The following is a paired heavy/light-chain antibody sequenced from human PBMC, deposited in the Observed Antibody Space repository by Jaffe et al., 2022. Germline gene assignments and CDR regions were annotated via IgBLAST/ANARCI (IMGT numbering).Light chain of an antibody. Sequence: QSALTQPASVSGSPGQSITISCTGTSSDVGGYNYVSWYQQHPGKVPKLMIYEVSNRPSGVSNRFSGSKSGNTASLTISGLQAEDESDYYCSSYTSSSIVVFGGGTKLTVL. CDR2: EVS. J-gene: IGLJ3*02. CDR3: SSYTSSSIVV. V-gene: IGLV2-14*01. CDR1: SSDVGGYNY.
Heavy chain of an antibody. V-gene: IGHV5-51*03. Sequence: EVQLVQSGAEVKKPGESLKISCKSSGYNFATNWIAWVRQMPGKGLEWMGILYPAHSDIRYSPSLQGQVTMSADKSISTAYLQWSSLKASDTAMYYCVSPTLSSAWPHYDAFDIWGQGTMVTVSS. CDR1: GYNFATNW. J-gene: IGHJ3*02. D-gene: IGHD6-19*01. CDR2: LYPAHSDI. CDR3: VSPTLSSAWPHYDAFDI.